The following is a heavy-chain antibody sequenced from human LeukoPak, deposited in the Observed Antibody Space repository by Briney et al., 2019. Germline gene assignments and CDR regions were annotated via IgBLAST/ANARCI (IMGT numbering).Heavy chain of an antibody. CDR3: ARTQWLQYQLGAFDI. CDR1: GFTFSSYW. Sequence: GGSLRLSCVASGFTFSSYWMHWVRQDPRKGLVWVSRINGDGRNINYADSVRGRFTISRDNAKNTLYLQMNSLRAEDTAVYYCARTQWLQYQLGAFDIWGQGTMVTVSS. V-gene: IGHV3-74*01. CDR2: INGDGRNI. J-gene: IGHJ3*02. D-gene: IGHD5-24*01.